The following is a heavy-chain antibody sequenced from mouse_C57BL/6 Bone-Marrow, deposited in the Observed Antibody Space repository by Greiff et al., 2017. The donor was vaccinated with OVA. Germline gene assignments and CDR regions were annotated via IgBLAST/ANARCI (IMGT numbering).Heavy chain of an antibody. CDR1: GYTFTNYW. D-gene: IGHD3-2*02. J-gene: IGHJ4*01. Sequence: QVQLQQSGAELVRPGTSVKMSCKASGYTFTNYWIGWAKQRPGHGLEWIGDIYPGGGYTNYNEKFKGKATLTADKSSSTAYMQFSSLTSEDSAIYYCARTGSSGCFYYAMDYWGQGTSVTVSS. V-gene: IGHV1-63*01. CDR3: ARTGSSGCFYYAMDY. CDR2: IYPGGGYT.